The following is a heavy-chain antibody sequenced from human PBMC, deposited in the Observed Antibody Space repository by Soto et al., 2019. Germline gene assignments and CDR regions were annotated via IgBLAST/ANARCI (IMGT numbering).Heavy chain of an antibody. CDR2: IYYSGST. D-gene: IGHD3-3*02. Sequence: QLQLQESGPGLVKPSATLALTCTVSGGSISSSSYYWGWIRQPPGKGLEWIGSIYYSGSTYYNPSLQSRVTISVDTSKNQFSLTLSSVPAADTAVYYCASPKIAFYNWFDPWGQGTLVTVSS. J-gene: IGHJ5*02. CDR1: GGSISSSSYY. V-gene: IGHV4-39*01. CDR3: ASPKIAFYNWFDP.